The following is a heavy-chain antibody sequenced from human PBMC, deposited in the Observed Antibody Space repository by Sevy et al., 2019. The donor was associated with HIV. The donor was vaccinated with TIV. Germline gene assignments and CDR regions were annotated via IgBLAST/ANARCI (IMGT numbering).Heavy chain of an antibody. D-gene: IGHD3-22*01. CDR1: EFSVTDNY. CDR3: ARDRYYDASGYYYYYYGLDV. Sequence: GESLKISCAASEFSVTDNYMSWVRQAPGKGLEWVSTIYSGGSTFYADSVKGRFTISRDNSKNTLYLHMNSLRAEDTAIYYCARDRYYDASGYYYYYYGLDVWGQGTTVTVSS. V-gene: IGHV3-66*01. J-gene: IGHJ6*02. CDR2: IYSGGST.